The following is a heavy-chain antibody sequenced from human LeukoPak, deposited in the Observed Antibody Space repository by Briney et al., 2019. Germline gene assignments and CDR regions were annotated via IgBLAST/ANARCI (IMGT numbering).Heavy chain of an antibody. J-gene: IGHJ5*02. CDR1: GYTFTGYY. D-gene: IGHD5-24*01. V-gene: IGHV1-2*04. CDR2: INPNSGGT. CDR3: ARGWGEMATITGWFDP. Sequence: ASVKVSCKASGYTFTGYYMHWVRQAPGQGLEWMGWINPNSGGTYYAQKFQGWVTMTRDTSISTAYMELSRLRSDDTAVYYCARGWGEMATITGWFDPWGQGTLVTVSS.